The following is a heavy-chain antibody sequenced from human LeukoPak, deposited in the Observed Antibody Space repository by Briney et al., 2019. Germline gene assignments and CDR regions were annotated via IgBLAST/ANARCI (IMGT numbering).Heavy chain of an antibody. J-gene: IGHJ3*02. V-gene: IGHV4-61*01. Sequence: SETLSLTCTVSGYPISSGYYWSWIRQPPGKGLEWIGYIYYSGSTNYNPSLKSRVTISVDTSKNQFSLKLSSVTAADTAVYYCAREGCGGDCPTHDAFDIGAYAFDIWGQGTMVTVSS. CDR3: AREGCGGDCPTHDAFDIGAYAFDI. CDR2: IYYSGST. CDR1: GYPISSGYY. D-gene: IGHD2-21*02.